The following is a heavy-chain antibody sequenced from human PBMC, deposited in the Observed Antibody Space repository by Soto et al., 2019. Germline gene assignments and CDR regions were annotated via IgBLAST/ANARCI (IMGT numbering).Heavy chain of an antibody. CDR3: AKCRTGPGDYFDF. V-gene: IGHV3-21*04. CDR2: ISSFSNYM. J-gene: IGHJ4*02. CDR1: GFTFNSYS. Sequence: PGGSLRLSCAVSGFTFNSYSMNWVRQAPGKGLEWVSSISSFSNYMYYTDSVKGRFSLSRDNSKNTLYLQMNSLRAEDTAVYYCAKCRTGPGDYFDFWGQGTLVTVSS. D-gene: IGHD1-1*01.